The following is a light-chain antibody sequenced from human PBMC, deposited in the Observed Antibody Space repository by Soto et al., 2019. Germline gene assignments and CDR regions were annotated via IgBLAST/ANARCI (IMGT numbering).Light chain of an antibody. Sequence: EIGMTQSPATLSVSPGERATPTCRASRSVGTYLAWYQQKPAQAPRLLIYGASTRAAGISPRFSGGGSGTEFTLTIRSLQSEDFAVYYCQQYNDWPRTFGQGTKVGIK. J-gene: IGKJ1*01. CDR2: GAS. V-gene: IGKV3-15*01. CDR3: QQYNDWPRT. CDR1: RSVGTY.